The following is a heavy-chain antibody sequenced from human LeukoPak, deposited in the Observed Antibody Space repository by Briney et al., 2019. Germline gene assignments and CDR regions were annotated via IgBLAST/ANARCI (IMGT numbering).Heavy chain of an antibody. V-gene: IGHV3-53*01. J-gene: IGHJ4*02. CDR1: GFTVSTYF. CDR3: VGGSPSGWYGSY. Sequence: PGGSLRLSCAASGFTVSTYFMSWVRQAPGKGLEWVSVIYTGGNTHYADSVKGRFTISRDNSKNTLYLQMNSLRGDDTAVYYCVGGSPSGWYGSYWGQGTLVTVSS. CDR2: IYTGGNT. D-gene: IGHD6-19*01.